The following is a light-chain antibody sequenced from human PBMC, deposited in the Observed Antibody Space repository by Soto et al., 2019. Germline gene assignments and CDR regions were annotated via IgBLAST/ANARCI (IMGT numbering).Light chain of an antibody. CDR1: SSDVGGYNF. CDR2: EVS. J-gene: IGLJ1*01. V-gene: IGLV2-14*03. Sequence: QSALTQPASVSGSPGQSITISCTGTSSDVGGYNFVSWYQQHPGKAPQLMIYEVSNRPSGVSNRFSGSKSDNTASLTISGLQAGDEADYYCSSYASTNTLVFGTGTKVTVL. CDR3: SSYASTNTLV.